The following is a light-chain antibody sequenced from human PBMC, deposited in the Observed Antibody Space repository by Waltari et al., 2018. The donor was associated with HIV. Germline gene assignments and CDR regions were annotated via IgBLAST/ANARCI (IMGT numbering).Light chain of an antibody. CDR2: GAS. Sequence: EIVLTQSPGTLSLSPGERATLSCRASQSVSSSYLAWYQQKPGQAPRLLIYGASSRATGIPDMFSGSGSGTDFTLTISRLEPEDSAVYYCQQYGSSPYTFGQGTKLESK. CDR1: QSVSSSY. V-gene: IGKV3-20*01. J-gene: IGKJ2*01. CDR3: QQYGSSPYT.